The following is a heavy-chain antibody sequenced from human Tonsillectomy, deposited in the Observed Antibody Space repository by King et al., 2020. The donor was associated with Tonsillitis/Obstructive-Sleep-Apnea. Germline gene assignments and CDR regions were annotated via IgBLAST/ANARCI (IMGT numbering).Heavy chain of an antibody. CDR3: ARDKDFYMDV. CDR2: IWYDGSKK. CDR1: GVTFSSYG. Sequence: VQLVESGGGVVQPGRALGLSCVASGVTFSSYGMHWVRQAPGKGLGWVAVIWYDGSKKYYAESVNGRFTISRDSSKNTLYLQMDSLRAEDTAEYYCARDKDFYMDVWGKGTTVTVSS. J-gene: IGHJ6*03. V-gene: IGHV3-33*01.